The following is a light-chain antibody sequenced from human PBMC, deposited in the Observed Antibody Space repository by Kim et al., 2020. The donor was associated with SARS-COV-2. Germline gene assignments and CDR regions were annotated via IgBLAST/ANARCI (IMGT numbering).Light chain of an antibody. CDR3: QSYDSSNHWV. CDR1: SAGIASNY. CDR2: EDN. V-gene: IGLV6-57*03. Sequence: KTVTISCTRTSAGIASNYVQWYQQRPSSAPTTVIYEDNQRPSGVPDRFSGSIDSSSNSASLTISALKTEDEADYYCQSYDSSNHWVFGGGTKLTVL. J-gene: IGLJ3*02.